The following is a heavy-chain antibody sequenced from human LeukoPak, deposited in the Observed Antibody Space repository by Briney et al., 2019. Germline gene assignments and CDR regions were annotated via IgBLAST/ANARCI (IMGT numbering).Heavy chain of an antibody. Sequence: PSETLSLTCAVYGGSFSGYYWTWIRQPPGKGLEWIGEIIDTGSTKYNSSLKSRVTISVDTSKNQFSLKLSSVTAADTAVYYCARHTMSSYYFDYWGQGTLVTVSS. D-gene: IGHD3-10*02. J-gene: IGHJ4*02. CDR2: IIDTGST. V-gene: IGHV4-34*12. CDR3: ARHTMSSYYFDY. CDR1: GGSFSGYY.